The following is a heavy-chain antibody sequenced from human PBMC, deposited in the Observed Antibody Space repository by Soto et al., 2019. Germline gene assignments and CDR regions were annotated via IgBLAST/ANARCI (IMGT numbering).Heavy chain of an antibody. CDR1: GGTFSSYA. CDR3: ARGNTAMVTTFDE. CDR2: IIPIFGTA. J-gene: IGHJ4*02. V-gene: IGHV1-69*13. D-gene: IGHD5-18*01. Sequence: SVKVSCKASGGTFSSYAISWVRQAPGQGLEWMGGIIPIFGTANYAQKFQGRVTITADESTSTAYMELSSLRSEDTAVYYCARGNTAMVTTFDERGQGTLVTVSS.